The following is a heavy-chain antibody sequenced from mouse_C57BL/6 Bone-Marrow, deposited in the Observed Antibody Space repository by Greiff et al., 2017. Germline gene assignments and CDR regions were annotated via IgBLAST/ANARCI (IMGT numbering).Heavy chain of an antibody. CDR2: ILPGSGST. V-gene: IGHV1-9*01. CDR3: ERWARYYYDGAPWFAY. CDR1: GYTFTGYW. Sequence: QVQLQQSGAELMKPGASVKLSCKATGYTFTGYWIEWVKQRPGHGLEWIGEILPGSGSTNYNEKFKGKATFTADTSSNTAYMQLSSLTTEDSASLYCERWARYYYDGAPWFAYWGQGTLVTVSA. D-gene: IGHD1-1*01. J-gene: IGHJ3*01.